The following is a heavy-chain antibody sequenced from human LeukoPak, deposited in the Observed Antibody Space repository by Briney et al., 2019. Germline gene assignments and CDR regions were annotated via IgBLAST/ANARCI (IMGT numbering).Heavy chain of an antibody. V-gene: IGHV3-23*01. Sequence: GGSLRLSCAASGFTFSSYAMSWVRQAPGKGLEWVSTISGGGVSTYYADSVKGRFTISRDNSKNTLYLQMNSLRAEDTAVFYCAKIYRAHGDYHSFDVWGQGTMVTVSS. CDR3: AKIYRAHGDYHSFDV. J-gene: IGHJ3*01. D-gene: IGHD4-17*01. CDR1: GFTFSSYA. CDR2: ISGGGVST.